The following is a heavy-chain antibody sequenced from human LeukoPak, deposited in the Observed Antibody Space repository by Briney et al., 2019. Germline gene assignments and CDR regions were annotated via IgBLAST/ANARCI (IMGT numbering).Heavy chain of an antibody. CDR1: GYTFTGYY. CDR3: AREFFSPVTTGGGYYYYGMDV. Sequence: VASVKVSCKASGYTFTGYYMHWVRQAPGQGLEWMGWINPNSGGTNYAQKFQGRVTMTRDTSISTAYMELSRLRSDDTAVYYCAREFFSPVTTGGGYYYYGMDVWGQGTTVTVSS. D-gene: IGHD4-17*01. CDR2: INPNSGGT. V-gene: IGHV1-2*02. J-gene: IGHJ6*02.